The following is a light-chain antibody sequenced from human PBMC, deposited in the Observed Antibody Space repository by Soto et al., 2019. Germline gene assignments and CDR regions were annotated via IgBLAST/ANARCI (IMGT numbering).Light chain of an antibody. Sequence: IVMTQSPDSLTVSLGARATINCKSGHSVFYSSNNKNYLAWYQQKPGQSPKLLIYWASTRESGVPDRFSGSGSGTDFTLTISSLQAGDVAVYYCQQYYSTPRTFGQGTRLEIK. CDR2: WAS. J-gene: IGKJ5*01. V-gene: IGKV4-1*01. CDR1: HSVFYSSNNKNY. CDR3: QQYYSTPRT.